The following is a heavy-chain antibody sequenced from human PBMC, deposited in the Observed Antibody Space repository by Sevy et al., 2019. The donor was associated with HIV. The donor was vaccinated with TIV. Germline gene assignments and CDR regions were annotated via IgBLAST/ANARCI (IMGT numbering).Heavy chain of an antibody. V-gene: IGHV1-2*02. CDR2: INPNSDVT. Sequence: ASVKVSCETSGYRFTDYYIHWVRQAPGQGLEWMGWINPNSDVTKSAEKFQDRVIMTKDTSISTFYMELRGLTFDDSAVYYCARDQEFCSTTTFYSGLDHWGHGSLVTVS. D-gene: IGHD2-2*02. J-gene: IGHJ4*01. CDR3: ARDQEFCSTTTFYSGLDH. CDR1: GYRFTDYY.